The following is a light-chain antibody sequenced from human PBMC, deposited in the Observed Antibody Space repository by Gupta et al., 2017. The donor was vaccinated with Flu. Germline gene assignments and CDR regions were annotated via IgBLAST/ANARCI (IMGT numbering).Light chain of an antibody. CDR2: AAS. V-gene: IGKV1-39*01. CDR3: QQSYSSPWT. J-gene: IGKJ1*01. CDR1: QTVSVY. Sequence: DIQMTQSPSSLSASVGDRVTISCRASQTVSVYLNWYQQKPGRAPNLLIYAASILHSGVSSRFSGSGSGTDFTLTINGVQPEDFATYYCQQSYSSPWTFGQGTRVDI.